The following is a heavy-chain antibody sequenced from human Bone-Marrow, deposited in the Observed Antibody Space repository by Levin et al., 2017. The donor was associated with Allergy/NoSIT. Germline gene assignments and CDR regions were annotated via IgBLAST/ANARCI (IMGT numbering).Heavy chain of an antibody. Sequence: GGSLRLSCAASGFTFSGSAMHWVRQASGKGLEWVGRIRSKANSYATAYAASVKGRFTISRDDSKNTAYLQMNSLKTEDTAVYYCTRHYDYIWGSYPKNWGQGTLVTVSA. D-gene: IGHD3-16*02. CDR1: GFTFSGSA. CDR2: IRSKANSYAT. V-gene: IGHV3-73*01. CDR3: TRHYDYIWGSYPKN. J-gene: IGHJ4*02.